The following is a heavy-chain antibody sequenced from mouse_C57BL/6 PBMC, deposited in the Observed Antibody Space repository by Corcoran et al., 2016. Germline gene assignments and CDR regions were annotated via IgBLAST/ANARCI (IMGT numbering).Heavy chain of an antibody. CDR2: INTYSGVP. CDR3: ARSAKDYDPYYAMDY. Sequence: QIQLVQSGPELKKPGETVKISCKASGYTFTTYGMSWVKQAPGKGLKWMGWINTYSGVPTYADDFKGRFAFSLETSASTAYLQINNLKNEDTATYFCARSAKDYDPYYAMDYWGQGTSVTVSS. V-gene: IGHV9-3*01. J-gene: IGHJ4*01. D-gene: IGHD2-4*01. CDR1: GYTFTTYG.